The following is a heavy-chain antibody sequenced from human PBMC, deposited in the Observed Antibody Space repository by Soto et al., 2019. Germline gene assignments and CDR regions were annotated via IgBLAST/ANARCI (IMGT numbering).Heavy chain of an antibody. CDR2: INQDGSER. CDR1: GFNFGNSW. CDR3: STSLDY. J-gene: IGHJ4*02. V-gene: IGHV3-7*01. Sequence: GGSLRLSCAASGFNFGNSWMDWVRQAPGKGLERVANINQDGSERHYVDSVKGRFTISRDNAKNSLYLQMSSLTAEDSALYYCSTSLDYWGQGTPVTVSS.